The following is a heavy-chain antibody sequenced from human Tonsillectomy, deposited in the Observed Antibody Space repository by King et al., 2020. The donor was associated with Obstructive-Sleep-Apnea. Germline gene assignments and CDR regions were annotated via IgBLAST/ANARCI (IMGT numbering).Heavy chain of an antibody. Sequence: QLQESGPGLVKPSETLSLTCTVSGGSVTSSYWSWIRQPPGKRLEWIGYINYSGGTNYNPSLKSRVALSIDTSKNQFSLKLNSVTAADTAVYYCARLQVGGNSFIHYYGMDVWGQGTTVTVSS. J-gene: IGHJ6*02. D-gene: IGHD4-23*01. CDR3: ARLQVGGNSFIHYYGMDV. CDR1: GGSVTSSY. V-gene: IGHV4-59*08. CDR2: INYSGGT.